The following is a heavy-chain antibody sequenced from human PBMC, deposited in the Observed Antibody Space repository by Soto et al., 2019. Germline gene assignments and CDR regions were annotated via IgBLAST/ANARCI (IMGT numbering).Heavy chain of an antibody. CDR1: GYNFKNWW. CDR2: IYHADSDT. J-gene: IGHJ3*01. V-gene: IGHV5-51*01. D-gene: IGHD5-18*01. CDR3: ARSREYSFGYKSPFDV. Sequence: GESLKIACEASGYNFKNWWVVWLRQMPGKGLECLGLIYHADSDTRYSPSFQGQVTISADKSISTAYVQWNSLKASDTAIYYCARSREYSFGYKSPFDVWGQGTTVTVSS.